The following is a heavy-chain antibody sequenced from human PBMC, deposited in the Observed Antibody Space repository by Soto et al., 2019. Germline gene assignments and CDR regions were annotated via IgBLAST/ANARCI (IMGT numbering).Heavy chain of an antibody. Sequence: QVQLVQSGAEVKKPGASVKVSCKASGYTFTSYAMHWVRQAPGQRLEWMGWINAGNGNTKYSQKFQGRVTITRDTSASTAFMELSSLRSEDTAVYYCANALGLYYFDYWGQGTLVTVSS. V-gene: IGHV1-3*01. CDR3: ANALGLYYFDY. J-gene: IGHJ4*02. CDR1: GYTFTSYA. CDR2: INAGNGNT. D-gene: IGHD3-16*01.